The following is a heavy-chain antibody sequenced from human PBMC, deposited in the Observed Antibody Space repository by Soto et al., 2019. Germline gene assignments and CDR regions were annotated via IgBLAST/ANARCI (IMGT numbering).Heavy chain of an antibody. CDR2: FDPEEGDT. J-gene: IGHJ5*02. CDR1: GSSLTELS. Sequence: QVQLVQSGAEVKKPGASVKVSCKVSGSSLTELSMHWVRQAPGKGPAWMGSFDPEEGDTIYAQKFQGRVTMTEDTYTDTAYMELSSLRSEDTAFYYCATGHYYFDSSAYRYGYNWFEPWGRGTLVTVSS. CDR3: ATGHYYFDSSAYRYGYNWFEP. D-gene: IGHD3-22*01. V-gene: IGHV1-24*01.